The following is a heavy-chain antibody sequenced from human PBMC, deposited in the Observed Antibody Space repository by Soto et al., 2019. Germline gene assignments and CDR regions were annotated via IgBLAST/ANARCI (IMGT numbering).Heavy chain of an antibody. J-gene: IGHJ5*02. D-gene: IGHD6-13*01. V-gene: IGHV6-1*01. CDR2: TYYRSKWYN. Sequence: SQTLSLTCAISGDSVSSNSAAWNWIRQSPSRGLEWLGRTYYRSKWYNDYAVSVKSRITINPDTSKNQFSLQLNSVTPEDTAVYYCARDNLAGIAVPGANWFDPWGQGTLVTVSS. CDR3: ARDNLAGIAVPGANWFDP. CDR1: GDSVSSNSAA.